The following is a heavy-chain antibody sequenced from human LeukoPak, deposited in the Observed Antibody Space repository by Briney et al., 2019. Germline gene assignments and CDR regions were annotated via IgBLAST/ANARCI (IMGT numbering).Heavy chain of an antibody. Sequence: GGPLRLSGAASGFTFSSYAMSWFRQAPGKGLEWVSAISGYGGSTYYADSVKGWFTISRDNSKNTLYLQMNSLRAEDTAVYYCAKDEGADRYIYWGQGTLVTVSS. CDR2: ISGYGGST. CDR1: GFTFSSYA. V-gene: IGHV3-23*01. J-gene: IGHJ4*02. D-gene: IGHD6-6*01. CDR3: AKDEGADRYIY.